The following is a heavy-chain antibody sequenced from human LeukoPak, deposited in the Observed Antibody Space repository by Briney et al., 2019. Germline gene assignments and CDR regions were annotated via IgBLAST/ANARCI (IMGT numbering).Heavy chain of an antibody. CDR3: ARVEWELVD. D-gene: IGHD1-26*01. V-gene: IGHV1-8*03. CDR2: MSPNSGNT. CDR1: GYTFTSYD. Sequence: ASVKVSCKASGYTFTSYDINWVRLATGQGPEWMGWMSPNSGNTGYAQKFQGRVTFTRSTSISTAYMELSSLNSEDTAVYYCARVEWELVDWGQGTLVTVSS. J-gene: IGHJ4*02.